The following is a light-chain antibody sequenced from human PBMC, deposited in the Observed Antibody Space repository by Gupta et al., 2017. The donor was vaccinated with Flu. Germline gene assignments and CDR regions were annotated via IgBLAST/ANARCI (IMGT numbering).Light chain of an antibody. CDR3: QQLNSYPST. CDR2: GAS. J-gene: IGKJ4*01. CDR1: LGINTY. Sequence: DIQLTQSPSFLSASVGDRVTITCRASLGINTYLAWYQQKPPKAPKLLIYGASTLQSGVPSRFSGSGSGTDFTLTISDLQPEDFAAYYCQQLNSYPSTFGGGTKVEIK. V-gene: IGKV1-9*01.